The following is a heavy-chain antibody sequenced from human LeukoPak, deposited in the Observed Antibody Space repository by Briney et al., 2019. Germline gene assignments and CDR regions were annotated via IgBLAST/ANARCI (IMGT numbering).Heavy chain of an antibody. J-gene: IGHJ4*02. V-gene: IGHV4-30-2*01. Sequence: PSETLSLTCTVSGGSISSGGYSWSWIRQPPGKGLEWIGYIYHSGSTYYNPSLKSRVTISVDRSKNQFSLKLSSVTAADTAVYYCARGTLYYDSSGCPFDYWGQGTLVTVSS. CDR2: IYHSGST. CDR1: GGSISSGGYS. D-gene: IGHD3-22*01. CDR3: ARGTLYYDSSGCPFDY.